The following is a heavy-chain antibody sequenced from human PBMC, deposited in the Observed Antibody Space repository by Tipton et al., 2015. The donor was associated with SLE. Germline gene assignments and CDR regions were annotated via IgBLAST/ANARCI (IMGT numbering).Heavy chain of an antibody. V-gene: IGHV3-23*03. CDR1: GFTFTDYA. J-gene: IGHJ2*01. D-gene: IGHD1-7*01. CDR3: VRDGPRLWNYDYYFDL. Sequence: SLRLSCVTSGFTFTDYAMSWVRQAPGKGLEWVSVIYSGASVTYYSDSVKGRFTISSDNSKNTLSLQMDSLRAEDTALCYCVRDGPRLWNYDYYFDLWGRGTLVTVSS. CDR2: IYSGASVT.